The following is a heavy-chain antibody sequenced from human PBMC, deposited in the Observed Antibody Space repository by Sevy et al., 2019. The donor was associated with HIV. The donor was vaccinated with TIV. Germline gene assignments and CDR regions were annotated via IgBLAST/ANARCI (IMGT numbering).Heavy chain of an antibody. Sequence: GGSLRLSCATSGFSFSRSPMHWVRQAPGKGLEWVAVMSYNGNKKYNEDSVKGRLTISRDDPKNTLYLQMNSLRVEDTAVYYCAREAVRIGGVIVSYGMDVWGQGTTVTVSS. CDR1: GFSFSRSP. CDR3: AREAVRIGGVIVSYGMDV. D-gene: IGHD3-16*02. J-gene: IGHJ6*02. CDR2: MSYNGNKK. V-gene: IGHV3-30*04.